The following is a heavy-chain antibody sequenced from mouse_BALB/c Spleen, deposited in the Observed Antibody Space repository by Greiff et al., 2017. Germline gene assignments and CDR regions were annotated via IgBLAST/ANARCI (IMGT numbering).Heavy chain of an antibody. CDR2: IDPANGNT. V-gene: IGHV14-3*02. J-gene: IGHJ4*01. CDR3: ARGADLYAMDY. CDR1: GFNIKDTY. Sequence: EVQLQESGAELVKPGASVKLSCTASGFNIKDTYMHWVKQRPEQGLEWIGRIDPANGNTKYDPKFQGKATITADTSSNTAYLQLSSLTSEDTAVYYCARGADLYAMDYWGQGTSVTVSS.